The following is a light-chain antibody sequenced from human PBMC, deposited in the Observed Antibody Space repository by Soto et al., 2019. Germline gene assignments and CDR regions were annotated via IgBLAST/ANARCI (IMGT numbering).Light chain of an antibody. J-gene: IGKJ1*01. CDR3: QQYKSYPWT. CDR1: QSISSW. Sequence: DIQMTQSPSTLSAFVGDRVTITCRASQSISSWLAWYQQEPGKAPKLLIYKASSLESGVSSRFSGSGSGTEFTLTISSLQPDDFATYHCQQYKSYPWTFGQGTKVDIK. CDR2: KAS. V-gene: IGKV1-5*03.